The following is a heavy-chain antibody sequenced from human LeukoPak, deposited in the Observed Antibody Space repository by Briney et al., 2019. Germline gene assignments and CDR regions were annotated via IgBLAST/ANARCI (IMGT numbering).Heavy chain of an antibody. V-gene: IGHV3-48*03. CDR3: ARDLGQYYDTSDNWFDP. Sequence: GGSLRLSCAASGFTFSSYEMNWVRQAPGKGLEWVSYISSSGTIYYADSVKGRFTISRDNAKNTLNLQMNSLRAEDTAVYYCARDLGQYYDTSDNWFDPWGQGTLVTVSS. D-gene: IGHD3-22*01. CDR1: GFTFSSYE. CDR2: ISSSGTI. J-gene: IGHJ5*02.